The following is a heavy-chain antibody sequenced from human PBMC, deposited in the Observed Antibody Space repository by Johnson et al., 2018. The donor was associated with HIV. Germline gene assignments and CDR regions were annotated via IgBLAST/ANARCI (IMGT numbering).Heavy chain of an antibody. CDR1: GFTFSDYY. D-gene: IGHD3-3*01. J-gene: IGHJ3*02. V-gene: IGHV3-7*05. CDR3: ARDRNHYDFWSGYYYDAFDI. Sequence: MMLVESGGGLVKPGGSLRLSCAASGFTFSDYYMSWIRQAPGKGLEGVANIKQDGSEKYDVDCVKGRFTIARDNAKNSLYLQMNSLRAEDTAVYYCARDRNHYDFWSGYYYDAFDIWGQGTMVTVSS. CDR2: IKQDGSEK.